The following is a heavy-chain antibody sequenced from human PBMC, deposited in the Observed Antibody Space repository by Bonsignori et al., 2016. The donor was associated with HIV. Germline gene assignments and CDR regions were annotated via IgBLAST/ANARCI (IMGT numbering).Heavy chain of an antibody. J-gene: IGHJ4*02. Sequence: VRQMPGKGLEWLGFIRNKPYGGTAEYATSVKGRCTISRDDSESIVYLQINSLTSEDTAMYYCVRDQRLANWGQGTLVTVSS. D-gene: IGHD6-25*01. CDR3: VRDQRLAN. CDR2: IRNKPYGGTA. V-gene: IGHV3-49*02.